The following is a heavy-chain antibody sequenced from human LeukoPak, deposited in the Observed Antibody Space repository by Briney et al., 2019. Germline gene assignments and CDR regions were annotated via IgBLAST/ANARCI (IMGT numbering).Heavy chain of an antibody. J-gene: IGHJ6*03. CDR3: ARVFYDFWSGQNMDV. CDR1: GGSISSSSYY. Sequence: SETPSLTCTVSGGSISSSSYYWGWIRQPPGKGLEWIGSIYYSGSTYYNPSLKSRVTISVDTSKNQFSLKLSSVTAADTAVYYCARVFYDFWSGQNMDVWGKGTTVTVSS. D-gene: IGHD3-3*01. V-gene: IGHV4-39*07. CDR2: IYYSGST.